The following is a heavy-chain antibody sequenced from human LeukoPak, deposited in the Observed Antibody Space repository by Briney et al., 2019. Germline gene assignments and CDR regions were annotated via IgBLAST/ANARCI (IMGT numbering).Heavy chain of an antibody. V-gene: IGHV1-8*01. CDR2: MYTNSGNT. J-gene: IGHJ5*02. CDR3: ARGRGVRGVIIRGSNWFDP. Sequence: AAVTVSCTSSGYTFTSYDNNMVRQAPGQGRGWVGWMYTNSGNTDNAQKFQGRGSITRNTDISTAYMELSSLRSEDTAVYYCARGRGVRGVIIRGSNWFDPWGQGTLVTVSS. CDR1: GYTFTSYD. D-gene: IGHD3-10*01.